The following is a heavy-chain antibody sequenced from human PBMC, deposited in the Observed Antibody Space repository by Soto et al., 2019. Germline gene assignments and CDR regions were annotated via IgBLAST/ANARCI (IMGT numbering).Heavy chain of an antibody. V-gene: IGHV3-7*01. Sequence: EVQLVESGGGLVQPGGSLRLSCAASGFTFSSYWMSWVRQAPGKGLEWVANIKQDGSEKYYVDSVKGRFTISRDNAKNSLYLQMNSLRAEDTAVYYCARCRRWVAALYYFDCWGQGTLVTVSS. CDR1: GFTFSSYW. CDR2: IKQDGSEK. J-gene: IGHJ4*02. CDR3: ARCRRWVAALYYFDC. D-gene: IGHD2-15*01.